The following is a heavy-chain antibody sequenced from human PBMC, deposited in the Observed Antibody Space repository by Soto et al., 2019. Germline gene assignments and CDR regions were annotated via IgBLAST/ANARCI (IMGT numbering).Heavy chain of an antibody. CDR1: GFIFSDYY. Sequence: GGSLRLSCAASGFIFSDYYMSWIRQAPGKGLEWVSYISSSGSTIYYADSVKGRFTISRDNAKNSLYLQMNSLRAEDTAVYYCARSATIPHFYYYYYMDVWGKGTTVTVSS. CDR3: ARSATIPHFYYYYYMDV. D-gene: IGHD1-1*01. CDR2: ISSSGSTI. J-gene: IGHJ6*03. V-gene: IGHV3-11*01.